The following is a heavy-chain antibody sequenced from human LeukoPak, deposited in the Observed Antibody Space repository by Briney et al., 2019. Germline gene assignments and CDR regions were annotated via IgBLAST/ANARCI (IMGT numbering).Heavy chain of an antibody. D-gene: IGHD2-2*02. Sequence: ASVKVSCKASGGTFSSYAISWVRQAPGQGLEWMGWISAYNGNTNYAQKLQGRVTMTTDTSTSTAYMELRSLRSDDTAVYYCARVPAALPDYWGQGTLVTVSS. CDR2: ISAYNGNT. V-gene: IGHV1-18*01. CDR1: GGTFSSYA. CDR3: ARVPAALPDY. J-gene: IGHJ4*02.